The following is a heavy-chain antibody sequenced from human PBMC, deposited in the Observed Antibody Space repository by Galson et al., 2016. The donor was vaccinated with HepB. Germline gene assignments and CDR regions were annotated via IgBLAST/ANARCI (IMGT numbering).Heavy chain of an antibody. J-gene: IGHJ4*02. V-gene: IGHV3-30*18. CDR2: ISYDGTNK. D-gene: IGHD3-22*01. CDR1: GFTFSSYG. CDR3: AKDDSNGYYYFYY. Sequence: SLRLSCAASGFTFSSYGMHWVRQAPGKGLEWVAVISYDGTNKYYGDSVKGRFTISRDNSKNTLYLQMNSLRAEETAVYTCAKDDSNGYYYFYYWGEGTLVTVSS.